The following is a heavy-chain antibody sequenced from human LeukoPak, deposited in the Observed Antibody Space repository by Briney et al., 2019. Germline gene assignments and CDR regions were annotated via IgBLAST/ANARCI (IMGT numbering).Heavy chain of an antibody. D-gene: IGHD6-25*01. J-gene: IGHJ5*02. CDR1: GGSFSGYY. V-gene: IGHV4-34*01. CDR3: ARDQYISDWFRWFDP. CDR2: INHSGST. Sequence: PSETLSLTCAVYGGSFSGYYWSWIRQPPGKGREWIGEINHSGSTNYNPSLKSRVTISVDTSKNQFSLKLSSVTAADTAVYYCARDQYISDWFRWFDPWGQGTLVTVSS.